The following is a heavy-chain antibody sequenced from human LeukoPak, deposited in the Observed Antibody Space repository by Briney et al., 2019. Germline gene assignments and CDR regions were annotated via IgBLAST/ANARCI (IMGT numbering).Heavy chain of an antibody. J-gene: IGHJ4*02. Sequence: GGSLRLSCAASGFTFSSYGMHWVRQAPGKGLEWVAFIRYDGSNKYYADSVKGRFTISRDNSKNTLYLQMNSLRAEDTAVYYCAKDRSEGWLGGYASLPLIGYWGQGTLVTVSS. D-gene: IGHD5-12*01. CDR3: AKDRSEGWLGGYASLPLIGY. V-gene: IGHV3-30*02. CDR2: IRYDGSNK. CDR1: GFTFSSYG.